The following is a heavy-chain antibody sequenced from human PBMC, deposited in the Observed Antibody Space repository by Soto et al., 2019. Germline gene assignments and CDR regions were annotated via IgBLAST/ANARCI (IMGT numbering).Heavy chain of an antibody. D-gene: IGHD3-3*01. CDR3: ARVGPGRSGAFDY. CDR2: ISHDGTSK. V-gene: IGHV3-30*14. J-gene: IGHJ4*02. CDR1: GLTFITSS. Sequence: QVQLVESGGGVVQPGKSLRLSCAASGLTFITSSMHWVRQAPGKGLEWMAFISHDGTSKYYADTVKGRLTISRDISKNTLYLQMNSLTPEDTAVYYCARVGPGRSGAFDYWGQGTLVTVSS.